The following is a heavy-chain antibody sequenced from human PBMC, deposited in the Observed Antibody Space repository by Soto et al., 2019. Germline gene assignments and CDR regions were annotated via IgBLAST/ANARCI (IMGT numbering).Heavy chain of an antibody. V-gene: IGHV1-69*13. CDR3: ARDKARICSGGSCYSLPYYYGMDV. Sequence: GASVKVSCKASGGTFSSYAISWVRQAPGQGLEWMGGIIPIFGTANYAQKFQGRVTITADESTSTAYMELSSLRSEDTAVYYCARDKARICSGGSCYSLPYYYGMDVWGQGTTVTVSS. CDR1: GGTFSSYA. J-gene: IGHJ6*02. CDR2: IIPIFGTA. D-gene: IGHD2-15*01.